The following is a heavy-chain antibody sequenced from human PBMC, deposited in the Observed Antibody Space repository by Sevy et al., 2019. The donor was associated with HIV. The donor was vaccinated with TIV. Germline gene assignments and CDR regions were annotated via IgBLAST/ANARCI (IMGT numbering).Heavy chain of an antibody. CDR3: ARDQHDYAGNIRTGWFDP. J-gene: IGHJ5*02. V-gene: IGHV3-30-3*01. CDR2: ISYDGSNK. D-gene: IGHD4-17*01. Sequence: GGSLRLSCAASGVTFSSYAMHWVRQAPGKGLEWVAVISYDGSNKYYADSVKGRFTISRDNSKKTVYLQMNSLRVEDTAVYYCARDQHDYAGNIRTGWFDPWGHGALVTVSS. CDR1: GVTFSSYA.